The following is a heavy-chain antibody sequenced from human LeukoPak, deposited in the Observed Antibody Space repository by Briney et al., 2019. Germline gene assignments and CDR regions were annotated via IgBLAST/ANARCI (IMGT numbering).Heavy chain of an antibody. Sequence: SETPSLTCTVSGGSISSSSYYWGWIRQPLGKGLEWIGSIYYSGSTYYNPSLKSRVTISVDTSKNQFSLKLSSVTAADTAVYYCARATYVFHGRGWFDPWGQGTLVTVSS. CDR2: IYYSGST. D-gene: IGHD2-21*01. V-gene: IGHV4-39*07. CDR1: GGSISSSSYY. J-gene: IGHJ5*02. CDR3: ARATYVFHGRGWFDP.